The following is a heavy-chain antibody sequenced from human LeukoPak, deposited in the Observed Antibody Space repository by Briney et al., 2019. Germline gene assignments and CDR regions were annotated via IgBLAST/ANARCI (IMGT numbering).Heavy chain of an antibody. J-gene: IGHJ4*02. V-gene: IGHV4-34*01. CDR2: INHSGST. CDR3: ASGDQDTAMVSY. Sequence: PSETLSLTCAVYGGSFSGYYWSWIRQPPGKGLEWIGEINHSGSTNYNPSLKSRVTISVDTSKNQLSLKLSSVTAADTAVYYCASGDQDTAMVSYWGQGTLVTVSS. CDR1: GGSFSGYY. D-gene: IGHD5-18*01.